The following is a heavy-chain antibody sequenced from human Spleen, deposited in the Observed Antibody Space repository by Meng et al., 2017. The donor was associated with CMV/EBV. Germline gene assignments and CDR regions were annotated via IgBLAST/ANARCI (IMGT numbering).Heavy chain of an antibody. D-gene: IGHD3-16*01. CDR3: ARGLPLGGGAMNY. V-gene: IGHV3-20*04. CDR1: GFTFDDYG. J-gene: IGHJ4*02. Sequence: GESLKISCAASGFTFDDYGMSWVRQAPGKGLEWVSGINWNGGSTGYADSVKGRFTISRDNAKNSLYLQMNSLRAEDTALYYCARGLPLGGGAMNYWGQGTLVTVSS. CDR2: INWNGGST.